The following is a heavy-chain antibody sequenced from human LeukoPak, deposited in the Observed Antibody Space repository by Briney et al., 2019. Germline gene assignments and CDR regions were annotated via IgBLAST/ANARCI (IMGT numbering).Heavy chain of an antibody. CDR3: ARDYDFWNYYYYMDV. V-gene: IGHV3-48*01. Sequence: GGSLRLSCAASGFTFSSYSMNWARQAPGKGLEWVSYISSSSSTIYYADSVKGRFTISRDNAKNSLYLQMNSLRAEDTAVYYYARDYDFWNYYYYMDVWGKGTTVTVSS. CDR1: GFTFSSYS. CDR2: ISSSSSTI. D-gene: IGHD3-3*01. J-gene: IGHJ6*03.